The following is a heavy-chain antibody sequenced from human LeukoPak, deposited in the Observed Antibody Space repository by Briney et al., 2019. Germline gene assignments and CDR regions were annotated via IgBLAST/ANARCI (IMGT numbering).Heavy chain of an antibody. J-gene: IGHJ4*02. Sequence: GGSLRLPCAASGFTFSTYWMSWVRQAPGKGREWVANIKQEGSEKYYLDSVKGRFTISRDNAKNSLYLQMNSLRAEDTAVYFCTREAAAGIDYWGQGTLVTVSS. V-gene: IGHV3-7*01. D-gene: IGHD6-13*01. CDR2: IKQEGSEK. CDR1: GFTFSTYW. CDR3: TREAAAGIDY.